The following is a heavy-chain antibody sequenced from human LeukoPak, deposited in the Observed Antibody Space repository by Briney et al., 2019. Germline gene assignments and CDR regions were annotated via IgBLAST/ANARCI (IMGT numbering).Heavy chain of an antibody. CDR2: TNPSGGST. Sequence: ASVKVSCKASGYSFTSYYLHWVRQAPGQGLEWMGLTNPSGGSTTYAQKFQGRVTMTRDTSTSTLYMEVSSLRSEDTAVYYCARLGTGFLDRFDYWGQGTLVTVSS. D-gene: IGHD3-3*01. CDR3: ARLGTGFLDRFDY. V-gene: IGHV1-46*01. CDR1: GYSFTSYY. J-gene: IGHJ4*02.